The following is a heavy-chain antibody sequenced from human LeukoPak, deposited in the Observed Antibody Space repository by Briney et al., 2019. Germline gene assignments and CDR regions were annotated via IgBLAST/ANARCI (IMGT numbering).Heavy chain of an antibody. CDR1: GFTFSSYS. CDR3: ATDRGWRTSGYYLYYFEY. CDR2: ISGSGSTI. Sequence: PGGSLRLSCAASGFTFSSYSMNWVRQAPGKALEWVSYISGSGSTIYYADFVKGRFAISRDNAKNTLYLQLISLTDEDTAVYYCATDRGWRTSGYYLYYFEYWGQGTLVTYSS. J-gene: IGHJ4*02. D-gene: IGHD3-3*01. V-gene: IGHV3-48*02.